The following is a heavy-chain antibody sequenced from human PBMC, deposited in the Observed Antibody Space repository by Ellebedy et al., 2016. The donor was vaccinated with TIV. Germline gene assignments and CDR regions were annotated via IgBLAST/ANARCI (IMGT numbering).Heavy chain of an antibody. CDR1: GFTFDDYT. J-gene: IGHJ4*02. CDR2: ISWDGGST. V-gene: IGHV3-43*01. Sequence: PGGSLRLSCAASGFTFDDYTMHWVRQAPGKGLEWVSLISWDGGSTYYADSVKGRFTISRDNSKNSLYLQMNSLRAEDTAVYYCARGRTTGIWGQGTLVTVSS. D-gene: IGHD1-14*01. CDR3: ARGRTTGI.